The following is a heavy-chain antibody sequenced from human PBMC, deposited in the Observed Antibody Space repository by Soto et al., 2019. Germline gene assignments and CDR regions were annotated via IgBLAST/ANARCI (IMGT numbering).Heavy chain of an antibody. V-gene: IGHV3-15*01. CDR2: IKSQGDGGTR. J-gene: IGHJ6*02. CDR3: TTDLQASCHAPNPYAPNSYYDDMDV. D-gene: IGHD2-2*01. CDR1: GFSFRNAW. Sequence: PGGSLRLSCAASGFSFRNAWMSWVRQAPGKGLEWVGHIKSQGDGGTRDYAAPVKGRFTISRDDSKNTLFLQMNSLKNEDTAVYFCTTDLQASCHAPNPYAPNSYYDDMDVWGQGTTVTVSS.